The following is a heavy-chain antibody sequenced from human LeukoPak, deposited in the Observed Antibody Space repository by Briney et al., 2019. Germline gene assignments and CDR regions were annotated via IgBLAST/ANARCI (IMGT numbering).Heavy chain of an antibody. J-gene: IGHJ6*02. Sequence: GGSLRLSCSASGSPFSSYAMHWVRQAPGKGLEYVSAISDSGGSTYYADSVKGRFTISRDNSMNTLYLQMSSLRAEDTAVYFCVRGYSFGPYGMDVWGQGTTVTVSS. CDR2: ISDSGGST. V-gene: IGHV3-64D*09. CDR3: VRGYSFGPYGMDV. D-gene: IGHD2-15*01. CDR1: GSPFSSYA.